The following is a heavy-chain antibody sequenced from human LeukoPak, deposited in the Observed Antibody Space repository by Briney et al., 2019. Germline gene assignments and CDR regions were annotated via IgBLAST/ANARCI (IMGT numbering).Heavy chain of an antibody. V-gene: IGHV1-69*04. CDR1: GGTFSSYA. D-gene: IGHD3-22*01. CDR2: IIPILGIA. Sequence: SVKVSCKASGGTFSSYAISWVRQAPGQGLEWMGRIIPILGIANYAQKFQGRVTITADKSTSTAYMELSSLRSEDTAVYYCARDLYYYDSSGYYSPGYWGQGTLVTVSS. J-gene: IGHJ4*02. CDR3: ARDLYYYDSSGYYSPGY.